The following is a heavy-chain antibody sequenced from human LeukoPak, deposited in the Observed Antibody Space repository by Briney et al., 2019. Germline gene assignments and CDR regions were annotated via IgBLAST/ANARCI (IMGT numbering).Heavy chain of an antibody. D-gene: IGHD3-10*01. CDR2: IYSGGST. V-gene: IGHV3-53*01. Sequence: GGSLRLSCAASGFTVSSNYMSWVRQAPGKGLEWVSVIYSGGSTYYADSVKGRFTISRDNSKNTLYLQMNSLRAEDTAVYYCAKDAYYYGSGSYYNAGRANQNWGQGTLVTVSS. J-gene: IGHJ4*02. CDR3: AKDAYYYGSGSYYNAGRANQN. CDR1: GFTVSSNY.